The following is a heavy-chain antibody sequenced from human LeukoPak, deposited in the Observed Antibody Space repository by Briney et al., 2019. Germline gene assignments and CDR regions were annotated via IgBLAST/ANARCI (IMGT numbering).Heavy chain of an antibody. CDR3: AKDLGDSGPTPDSDY. CDR1: GFTFSSYG. J-gene: IGHJ4*02. D-gene: IGHD1-26*01. CDR2: ISNDGSNK. Sequence: GGSLRLSCAASGFTFSSYGMHWVRQAPGKGLEWVAVISNDGSNKYYADSVKGRFTISRDNSKNTLYLQMNSLRAEDTSVYYCAKDLGDSGPTPDSDYWGQGTLVTVSS. V-gene: IGHV3-30*18.